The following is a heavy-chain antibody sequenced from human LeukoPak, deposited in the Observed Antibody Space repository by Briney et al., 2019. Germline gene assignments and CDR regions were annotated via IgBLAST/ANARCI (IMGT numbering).Heavy chain of an antibody. Sequence: SEILSLTCTVSGGSISSYYWSWIRQPPGKGLEWIGYIYYSGSTNYNPSLKSRVTISVDTSKNQFSLKLSSVTAADTAVYYCARNLMYSSGWYDAFDIWGQGTMVTVSS. CDR3: ARNLMYSSGWYDAFDI. D-gene: IGHD6-19*01. V-gene: IGHV4-59*01. CDR1: GGSISSYY. J-gene: IGHJ3*02. CDR2: IYYSGST.